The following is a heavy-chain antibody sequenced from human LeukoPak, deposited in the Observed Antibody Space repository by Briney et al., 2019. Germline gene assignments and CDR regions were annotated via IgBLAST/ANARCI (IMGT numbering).Heavy chain of an antibody. V-gene: IGHV4-38-2*01. Sequence: PSETLSLTCAVSGYSISSGYYCGWIRQPPGKGLEWIGSIYHRGYTYYNPSLKSRVTISVDPSKNQFSLKLTSVTAADTAVYYCARLFCGGDCSSFHPDWFDPWGQGTLVTVSS. CDR2: IYHRGYT. CDR3: ARLFCGGDCSSFHPDWFDP. D-gene: IGHD2-21*02. J-gene: IGHJ5*02. CDR1: GYSISSGYY.